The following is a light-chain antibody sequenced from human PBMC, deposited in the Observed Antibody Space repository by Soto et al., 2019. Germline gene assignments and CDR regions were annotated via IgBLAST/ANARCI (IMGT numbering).Light chain of an antibody. V-gene: IGLV2-8*01. CDR3: SSCACSKDLGV. CDR2: EVS. CDR1: SSDVGGYNY. J-gene: IGLJ1*01. Sequence: QSALTQPPSASGSPGQSFTISCTGTSSDVGGYNYVSWYQQHPGKAPKLMIYEVSKRPSGVPDRFSGSKSGNTASLTVSGLQAEDADDYYGSSCACSKDLGVFGTGTKVTVL.